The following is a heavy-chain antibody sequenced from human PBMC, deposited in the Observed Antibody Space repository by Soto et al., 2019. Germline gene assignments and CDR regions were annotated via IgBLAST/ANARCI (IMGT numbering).Heavy chain of an antibody. D-gene: IGHD6-13*01. V-gene: IGHV4-4*02. CDR2: IYHSGST. CDR1: GGSISSSNW. CDR3: ARQGYSSSLHYYYGMDV. J-gene: IGHJ6*02. Sequence: LSLTCAVSGGSISSSNWWSWVRQPPGKGLEWIGEIYHSGSTNYNPSLKSRVTISVDKSKNQFSLKLSSVTAADTAVYYCARQGYSSSLHYYYGMDVWGQGTTVTVSS.